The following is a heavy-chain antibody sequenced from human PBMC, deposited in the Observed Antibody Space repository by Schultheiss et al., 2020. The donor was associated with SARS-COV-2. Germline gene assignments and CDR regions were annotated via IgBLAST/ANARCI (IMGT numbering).Heavy chain of an antibody. Sequence: ASVKVSCKASGGTFSSYAISWVRQAPGQGLEWMGRFDPEDGETIYAEKVQGGVTMTRDTSISTAYMELSRLRSDDTAVYYCARGGSKKWYPRLQHWGQGTLVTVSS. CDR2: FDPEDGET. D-gene: IGHD2-2*01. CDR3: ARGGSKKWYPRLQH. V-gene: IGHV1-2*06. J-gene: IGHJ1*01. CDR1: GGTFSSYA.